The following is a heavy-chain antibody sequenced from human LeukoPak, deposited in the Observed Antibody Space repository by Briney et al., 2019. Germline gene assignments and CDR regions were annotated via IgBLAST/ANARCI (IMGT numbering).Heavy chain of an antibody. V-gene: IGHV3-33*01. CDR2: IWYDGSKK. CDR1: GFIFTSYG. CDR3: ARGRFLEPLDY. J-gene: IGHJ4*02. D-gene: IGHD3-3*01. Sequence: PGRSLRVSCEASGFIFTSYGMHWVRQAPGKGLEWVALIWYDGSKKYYADSVKGRFTISRDNFKNTVYLQMNSLRAEDTAVYYCARGRFLEPLDYWGQGTLVTVPS.